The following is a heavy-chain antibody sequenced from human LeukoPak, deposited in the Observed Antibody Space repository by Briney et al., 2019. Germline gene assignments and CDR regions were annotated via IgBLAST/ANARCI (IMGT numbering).Heavy chain of an antibody. J-gene: IGHJ4*02. CDR2: IRYDGSNK. D-gene: IGHD1-20*01. CDR1: GFTFSSYG. CDR3: AKDKGNWNYVDY. V-gene: IGHV3-30*02. Sequence: QPGGSLRLSCAASGFTFSSYGMHWVRQAPGKGLEWVAFIRYDGSNKYYADSVKGRFTISRDNSKNTLYLQMNSLRAEDTAVYYCAKDKGNWNYVDYWGQGTLVAVSS.